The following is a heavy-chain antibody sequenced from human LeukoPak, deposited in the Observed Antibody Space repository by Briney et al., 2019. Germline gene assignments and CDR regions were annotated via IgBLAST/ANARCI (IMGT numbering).Heavy chain of an antibody. D-gene: IGHD3-22*01. CDR3: AIGRYYYDSSGYYSWFDP. V-gene: IGHV4-38-2*01. CDR2: IYHSGST. CDR1: GYSISSGYY. J-gene: IGHJ5*02. Sequence: SETLSLTCAVSGYSISSGYYWGWIRQPPGKGLEWIGSIYHSGSTYYNPSLKSRVTISVDTSKNQFSLKLSSVTATDTAAYYCAIGRYYYDSSGYYSWFDPWGQGTLVTVSS.